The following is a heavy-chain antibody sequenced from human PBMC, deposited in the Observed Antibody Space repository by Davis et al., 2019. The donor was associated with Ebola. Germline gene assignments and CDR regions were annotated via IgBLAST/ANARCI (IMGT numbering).Heavy chain of an antibody. V-gene: IGHV3-48*02. CDR1: GFTFSSYS. J-gene: IGHJ4*02. Sequence: GESLKISCAASGFTFSSYSMNWVRQAPGKGLEWVSYISSSSSTIYYADSVKGRFTISRDNAKNSLYLQMNSLRDEDTAVYYCARDPTRLYGDYPIDYWGQGTLVTVSS. D-gene: IGHD4-17*01. CDR2: ISSSSSTI. CDR3: ARDPTRLYGDYPIDY.